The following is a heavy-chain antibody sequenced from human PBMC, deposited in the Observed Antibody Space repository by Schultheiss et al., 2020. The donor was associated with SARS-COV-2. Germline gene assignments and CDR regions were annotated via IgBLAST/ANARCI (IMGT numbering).Heavy chain of an antibody. CDR3: ARRGGLDYGSGIVDY. D-gene: IGHD3-10*01. CDR1: GYTFTSYY. CDR2: INPNSGGT. V-gene: IGHV1-2*02. J-gene: IGHJ4*02. Sequence: GESLKISCKASGYTFTSYYMHWVRQAPGQGLEWMGWINPNSGGTNYAQKFQGRVTMTTDTSTSTAYMELRSLRSDDTAVYYCARRGGLDYGSGIVDYWGQGTLVTVSS.